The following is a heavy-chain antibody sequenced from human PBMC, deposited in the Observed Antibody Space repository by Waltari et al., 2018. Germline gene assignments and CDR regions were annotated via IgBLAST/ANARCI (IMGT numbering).Heavy chain of an antibody. CDR3: ARGLHYGYCSSTSCPPPGQWFDP. CDR2: IYHSGST. J-gene: IGHJ5*02. V-gene: IGHV4-34*01. CDR1: GGSFSGYY. D-gene: IGHD2-2*01. Sequence: QVRLQQWGAGLLKPSETLSLTCAVYGGSFSGYYWSWIRQPPGKGLEWIGEIYHSGSTNYNPSLKSRVIISVDTSKNQFSLKLSSVTAADAAVYYCARGLHYGYCSSTSCPPPGQWFDPWGQGTLVTVSS.